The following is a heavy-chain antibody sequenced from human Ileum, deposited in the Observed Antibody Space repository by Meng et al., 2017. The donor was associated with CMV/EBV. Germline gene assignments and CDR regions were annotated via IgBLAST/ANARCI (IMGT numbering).Heavy chain of an antibody. CDR3: ARVGPDSGYYFDY. D-gene: IGHD5-12*01. CDR1: GFSFSDCS. CDR2: ITGRSYTI. V-gene: IGHV3-48*04. Sequence: GESLKISCAASGFSFSDCSMSWVRQSPGKGLEWIAYITGRSYTIYYADSVEGRFTISRDNAENSLYLQLSSLRAEDTGVYYCARVGPDSGYYFDYWGQGTLVTVSS. J-gene: IGHJ4*02.